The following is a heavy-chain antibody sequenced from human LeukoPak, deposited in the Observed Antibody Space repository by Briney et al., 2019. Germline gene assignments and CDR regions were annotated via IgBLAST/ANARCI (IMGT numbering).Heavy chain of an antibody. CDR2: INRDGNNT. D-gene: IGHD3-22*01. J-gene: IGHJ2*01. CDR1: GFTFSNYW. V-gene: IGHV3-74*01. CDR3: ARDRRYYDSSGYYFHWYFDL. Sequence: PGGSLRLSCAASGFTFSNYWMQWVRQAPGTGLVWVSHINRDGNNTSYADSVKGRFTISRDNSKNTLYLQMNSLRAEDTALYYCARDRRYYDSSGYYFHWYFDLWGRGTLVTVSS.